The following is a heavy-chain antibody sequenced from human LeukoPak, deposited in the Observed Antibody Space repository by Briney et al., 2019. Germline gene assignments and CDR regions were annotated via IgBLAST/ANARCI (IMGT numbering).Heavy chain of an antibody. V-gene: IGHV4-59*01. CDR3: ARTPYGTRFDY. J-gene: IGHJ4*02. Sequence: SETLSLTCNVSGDSISHNYWSWIRQPPGEGLEWIGYVYYSGSTKYNPSLKSRVTMSVDTSKNQISLNLRSVTAADTAVYYCARTPYGTRFDYWGQGTLVTASS. CDR1: GDSISHNY. D-gene: IGHD2-15*01. CDR2: VYYSGST.